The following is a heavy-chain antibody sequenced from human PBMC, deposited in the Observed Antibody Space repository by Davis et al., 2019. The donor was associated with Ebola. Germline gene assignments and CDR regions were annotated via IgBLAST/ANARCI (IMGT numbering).Heavy chain of an antibody. D-gene: IGHD2-2*02. J-gene: IGHJ4*02. Sequence: GESLKISCAASGFTFSSYAMSWVRQAPGKGLEWVSGITGSGSSTYYADSVKGRFTISRDNSKSTLYLQMNSLRAEDTAVYYCAKAYCSSTSCYTWAFDYWGQGTLVTVSS. CDR2: ITGSGSST. CDR3: AKAYCSSTSCYTWAFDY. CDR1: GFTFSSYA. V-gene: IGHV3-23*01.